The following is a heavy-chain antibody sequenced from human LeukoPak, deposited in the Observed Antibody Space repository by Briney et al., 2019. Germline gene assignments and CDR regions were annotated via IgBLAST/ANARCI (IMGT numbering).Heavy chain of an antibody. CDR2: ISSTSTYI. CDR1: GFTFSSYA. J-gene: IGHJ6*02. CDR3: ARENYDILTGYHYGMDV. V-gene: IGHV3-21*01. D-gene: IGHD3-9*01. Sequence: PGGSLRLSCEVSGFTFSSYAMNWVRQAPGKGLQWVSSISSTSTYIYYADSVKGRFTISRGNSKNTLYLQMGSLRAEDMAVYYCARENYDILTGYHYGMDVWGQGTTVTVSS.